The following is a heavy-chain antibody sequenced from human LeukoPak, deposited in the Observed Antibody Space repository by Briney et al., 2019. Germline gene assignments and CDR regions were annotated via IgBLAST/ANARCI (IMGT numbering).Heavy chain of an antibody. D-gene: IGHD3-22*01. J-gene: IGHJ4*02. CDR2: INPNSGGT. CDR3: ARDQTYYYDSSGFP. CDR1: GYTFTGYY. Sequence: ASVKVSCKASGYTFTGYYMHWVRQAPGQGLEWMGRINPNSGGTNYAQEFQGRVTMTRDTSISTAYMELSRLRSDDTAVYYCARDQTYYYDSSGFPWGQGTLVTVSS. V-gene: IGHV1-2*06.